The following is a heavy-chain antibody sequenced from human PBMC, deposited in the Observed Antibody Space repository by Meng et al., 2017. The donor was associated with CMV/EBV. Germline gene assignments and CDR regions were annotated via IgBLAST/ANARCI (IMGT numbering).Heavy chain of an antibody. Sequence: LRCCGPGLVKPSEPLSITCIMPGGYFCSYSWSWIRPPAGKRREWIGRIYTSVRTNYTPSLKSRVTMSVDTSKNQFSLKLSSVTAADTAVYYCARGPEVDYGDYVGLDYWGQGTLVTVSS. J-gene: IGHJ4*02. D-gene: IGHD4-17*01. V-gene: IGHV4-4*07. CDR3: ARGPEVDYGDYVGLDY. CDR1: GGYFCSYS. CDR2: IYTSVRT.